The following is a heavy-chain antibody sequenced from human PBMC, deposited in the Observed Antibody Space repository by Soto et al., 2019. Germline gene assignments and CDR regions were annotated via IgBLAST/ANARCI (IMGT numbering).Heavy chain of an antibody. J-gene: IGHJ4*02. CDR3: ARGLSTGSPYSGGWYYFDS. D-gene: IGHD3-10*01. CDR1: GGSFSGYI. Sequence: QVQIHQWGAGVLKPSETLSLTCAVSGGSFSGYIWTWIRQTPGKGLQWIGQINHSGSAVYNPSLKTRVTQSIMSNTQFSLEMSSVTAADTAVYYCARGLSTGSPYSGGWYYFDSWGQGATFTVS. CDR2: INHSGSA. V-gene: IGHV4-34*01.